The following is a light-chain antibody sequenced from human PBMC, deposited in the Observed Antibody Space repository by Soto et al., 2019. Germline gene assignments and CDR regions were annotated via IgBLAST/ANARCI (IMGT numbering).Light chain of an antibody. CDR1: QYVSNK. CDR3: QQYSNWPPIN. Sequence: IVMTHSPATLSVSPWETATLSCRASQYVSNKVAWYQQKPGQAPSLLILGASTRATGIPARFSGSGSGTEFTLTISSLQSEDFAVYYCQQYSNWPPINFGQGTRLEIK. V-gene: IGKV3-15*01. CDR2: GAS. J-gene: IGKJ5*01.